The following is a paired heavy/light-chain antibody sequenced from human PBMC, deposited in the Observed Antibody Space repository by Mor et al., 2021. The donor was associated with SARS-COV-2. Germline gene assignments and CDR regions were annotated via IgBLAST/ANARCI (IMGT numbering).Heavy chain of an antibody. Sequence: EVQLVESGGGLVKPGGSLRLSCAASGFTFSNAWMNWVRQAPGKGLEWLGHIYSKTDGGTTEYAAPVQGRFTISRDDLKNTLFLQMNSLKTEDTAVYYCATGQFGVVNDAFDIWGQGTMVTVSS. CDR1: GFTFSNAW. J-gene: IGHJ3*02. D-gene: IGHD3-3*01. CDR3: ATGQFGVVNDAFDI. V-gene: IGHV3-15*01. CDR2: IYSKTDGGTT.
Light chain of an antibody. Sequence: SYELTQPPSVSVSPGQTASITCSGDRLGDKYVCWYQQKPGQSPVLVIYQDNKRPSGIPERFSGSNSGNTATLTISGTQAMDEADYYCQAWDINTVVFGGGTKLTVL. V-gene: IGLV3-1*01. CDR1: RLGDKY. CDR2: QDN. J-gene: IGLJ2*01. CDR3: QAWDINTVV.